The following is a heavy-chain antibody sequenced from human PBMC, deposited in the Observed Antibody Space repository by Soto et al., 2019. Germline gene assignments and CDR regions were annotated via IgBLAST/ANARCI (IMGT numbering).Heavy chain of an antibody. CDR2: MNPSSGNT. J-gene: IGHJ5*02. D-gene: IGHD3-3*01. CDR3: ARGRITIFGVVIPTTWFDP. CDR1: GYTFTSYD. V-gene: IGHV1-8*01. Sequence: ASVKVSCKASGYTFTSYDINWVRQATGQGLEWMGWMNPSSGNTGYAQKFQGRVTMTRNTSISTAYMELSSLRSEDTAVYYCARGRITIFGVVIPTTWFDPWGQGTLVTV.